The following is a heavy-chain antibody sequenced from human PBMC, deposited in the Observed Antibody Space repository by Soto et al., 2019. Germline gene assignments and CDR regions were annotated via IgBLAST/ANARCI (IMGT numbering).Heavy chain of an antibody. Sequence: QVQLQESGPRLVKPSETLSLSCTVSGGSMNIHYWTWIRQPAGKGLEWVGRISASGTTNYNPSLKSRFAMSMDTSRNIFSLSLISITAADSAVYYCAKEGLRWDAGAMDDWGQGTTVTVS. CDR2: ISASGTT. CDR1: GGSMNIHY. D-gene: IGHD1-26*01. CDR3: AKEGLRWDAGAMDD. V-gene: IGHV4-4*07. J-gene: IGHJ6*02.